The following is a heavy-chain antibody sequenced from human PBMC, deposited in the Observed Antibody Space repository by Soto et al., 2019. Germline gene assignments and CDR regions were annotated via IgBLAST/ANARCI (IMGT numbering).Heavy chain of an antibody. CDR2: IYYSGTT. Sequence: QVQLQESGPGLVKPSETLSLTCTVSGGSTRNYFWSWIRQPPGKGLEWIGCIYYSGTTNYNSSLKSRVTISLDTSKNQFSLRLRSVTAADTAVYYCARYVNPYDTAVWFDPWGQGTLVTVSP. V-gene: IGHV4-59*01. D-gene: IGHD3-9*01. CDR1: GGSTRNYF. CDR3: ARYVNPYDTAVWFDP. J-gene: IGHJ5*02.